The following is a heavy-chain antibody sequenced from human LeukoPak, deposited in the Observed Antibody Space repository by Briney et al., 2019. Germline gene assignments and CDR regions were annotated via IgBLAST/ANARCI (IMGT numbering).Heavy chain of an antibody. V-gene: IGHV3-30*04. D-gene: IGHD3-22*01. CDR3: ARGAYYYDNSGYYL. J-gene: IGHJ5*02. CDR1: GFTFSSYA. Sequence: GGSLRLSCAASGFTFSSYAMHWVRQAPGKGLEWVAVISYDGSNKYYADSVKGRFTISRDNSKNTLYLQMNSLRAEDAAVYYCARGAYYYDNSGYYLWGQGTLVTVSS. CDR2: ISYDGSNK.